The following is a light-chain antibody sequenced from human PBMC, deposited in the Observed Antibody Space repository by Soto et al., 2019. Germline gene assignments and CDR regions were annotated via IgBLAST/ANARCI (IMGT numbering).Light chain of an antibody. CDR2: GNS. Sequence: QSVLTQPPSVSGAPGQRVTISCTGSSSNIGADYDVHWYQQLPGTAPKLLIYGNSNRPSGVLDRFSGSKSGTSASLAITGLQAEDEADYYCQSYDSSLSAVVFGGWTKVTVL. V-gene: IGLV1-40*01. J-gene: IGLJ3*02. CDR3: QSYDSSLSAVV. CDR1: SSNIGADYD.